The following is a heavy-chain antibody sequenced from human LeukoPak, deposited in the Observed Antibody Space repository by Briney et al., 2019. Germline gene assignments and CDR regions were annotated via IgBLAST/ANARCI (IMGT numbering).Heavy chain of an antibody. J-gene: IGHJ4*02. CDR3: ATNALLVPSTFDS. CDR1: GVSLSDSY. D-gene: IGHD6-6*01. Sequence: SETLSLTCSVSGVSLSDSYWSWIRQSPGKAMEWIGYVSDRGGASYNPSLKGRVTISPDTSKNQFSLKLNSVTTADTAVYYCATNALLVPSTFDSWGRGTLVTVSS. CDR2: VSDRGGA. V-gene: IGHV4-59*12.